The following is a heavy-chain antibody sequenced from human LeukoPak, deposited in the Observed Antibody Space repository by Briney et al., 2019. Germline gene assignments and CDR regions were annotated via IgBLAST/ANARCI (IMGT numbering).Heavy chain of an antibody. CDR1: GGSISSGSYY. CDR3: ARGSWGDAFDI. CDR2: IYTSGST. D-gene: IGHD7-27*01. Sequence: SETLSLTCTVSGGSISSGSYYWSWIRQPAGKGLEWIGRIYTSGSTNYNPSLKSLVTISVDTSKNLFSLKLSSVTAADTAVYYCARGSWGDAFDIWGQGTMVTVSS. V-gene: IGHV4-61*02. J-gene: IGHJ3*02.